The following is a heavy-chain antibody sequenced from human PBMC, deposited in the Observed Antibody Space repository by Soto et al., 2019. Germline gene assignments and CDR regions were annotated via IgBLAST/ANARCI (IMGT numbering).Heavy chain of an antibody. CDR3: ARDYARGWCQF. D-gene: IGHD2-8*02. V-gene: IGHV3-30*03. CDR2: ISFDGDK. CDR1: GFDFSNSG. Sequence: QVKLVESGGGVVQPGTSLRLSCTASGFDFSNSGIQWVRQTPGKGLEWVALISFDGDKYYVDSVKGRFTISRDNPTNTVYLQMNRLRPEDTGVYYCARDYARGWCQFWGQGTTVTVSS. J-gene: IGHJ6*02.